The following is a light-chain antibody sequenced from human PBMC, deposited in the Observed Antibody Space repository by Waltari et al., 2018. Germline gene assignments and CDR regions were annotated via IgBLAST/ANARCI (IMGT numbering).Light chain of an antibody. V-gene: IGKV1-39*01. CDR2: SAS. J-gene: IGKJ1*01. CDR1: QSITRY. CDR3: QQSYSAPQT. Sequence: DIQMTQSPSSLSASTGDRVTITCRASQSITRYLNWYQQKPGRPPKLLIYSASSLESGVPSRFSGSGFGMDFTLTISNVQPEDFASYYCQQSYSAPQTFGQGTKVEAK.